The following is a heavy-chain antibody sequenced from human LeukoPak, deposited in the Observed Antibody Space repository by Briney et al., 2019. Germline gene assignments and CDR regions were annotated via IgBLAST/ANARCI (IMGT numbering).Heavy chain of an antibody. CDR1: GGSFSGYY. J-gene: IGHJ3*02. Sequence: PSETLSLTCAVYGGSFSGYYWSWIRQPPGKGREWIGEINHIGSTNFTPSLKSRVTVSVDTSKNHFSLKLSSVTAADTAVYYCARGSPSVEDAFDIWGQGTMVTVSS. CDR3: ARGSPSVEDAFDI. CDR2: INHIGST. V-gene: IGHV4-34*01.